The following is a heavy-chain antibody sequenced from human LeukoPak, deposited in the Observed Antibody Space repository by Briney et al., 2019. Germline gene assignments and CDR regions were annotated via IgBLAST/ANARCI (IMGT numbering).Heavy chain of an antibody. CDR1: GGSINSYY. Sequence: PSETLSLTCTVSGGSINSYYWSWIRQPPGKGLELIGYIYYTGSTSYNPSLKSRVTISVDTSKNQFSLKLSSVTAADTAVYYCARTYGDYSFDYWGQGTLVTVSS. D-gene: IGHD4-17*01. CDR2: IYYTGST. J-gene: IGHJ4*02. CDR3: ARTYGDYSFDY. V-gene: IGHV4-59*01.